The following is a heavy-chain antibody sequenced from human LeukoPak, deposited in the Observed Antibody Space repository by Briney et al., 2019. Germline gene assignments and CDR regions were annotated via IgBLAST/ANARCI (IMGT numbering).Heavy chain of an antibody. D-gene: IGHD3-22*01. J-gene: IGHJ4*02. CDR2: ISAYDGNT. CDR1: GYTFTSYG. V-gene: IGHV1-18*01. Sequence: ASVKVSCKASGYTFTSYGISWVRQAPGQGLEWMGWISAYDGNTNYAQKLQGRVTMTTDTSTRTAYMELRSLRSDDTAVYYCARPTYYYDSSGYYSTPGFDYWGQGTLVTVSS. CDR3: ARPTYYYDSSGYYSTPGFDY.